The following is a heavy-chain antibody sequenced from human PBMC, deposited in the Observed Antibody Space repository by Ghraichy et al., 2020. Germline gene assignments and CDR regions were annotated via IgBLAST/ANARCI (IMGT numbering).Heavy chain of an antibody. D-gene: IGHD3-10*01. Sequence: ASVKVSCKASGYTFTGYYMHWVRQAPGQGLEWMGRINPNSGGTNYAQKFQGRVTMTRDTSISTAYMELSRLRSDDTAVYYYARELLWFGELLFNWFDPWGQGTLVTVSS. CDR2: INPNSGGT. CDR1: GYTFTGYY. CDR3: ARELLWFGELLFNWFDP. V-gene: IGHV1-2*06. J-gene: IGHJ5*02.